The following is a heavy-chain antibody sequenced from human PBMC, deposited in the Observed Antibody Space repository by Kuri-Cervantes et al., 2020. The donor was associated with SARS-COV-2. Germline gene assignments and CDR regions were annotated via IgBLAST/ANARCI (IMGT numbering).Heavy chain of an antibody. D-gene: IGHD6-19*01. CDR1: GFTFSSYA. Sequence: LSLTCAASGFTFSSYAMSWVRQAPGKGLEWLSFISSSGHRADYADSVSGRFTISRDNSKNTLYLQMNSLRAEDTATYFCARDTGWYVFDYWGQGTLVTVSS. V-gene: IGHV3-23*01. CDR2: ISSSGHRA. J-gene: IGHJ4*02. CDR3: ARDTGWYVFDY.